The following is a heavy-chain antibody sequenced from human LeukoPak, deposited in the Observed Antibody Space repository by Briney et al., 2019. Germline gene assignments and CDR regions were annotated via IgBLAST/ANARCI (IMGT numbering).Heavy chain of an antibody. CDR2: ISGSGGRT. J-gene: IGHJ4*02. D-gene: IGHD4-17*01. V-gene: IGHV3-23*01. Sequence: GGSLRLSCAASGFTFSSYAMTWVRQPPGKGLEWVSTISGSGGRTYYADSVKGRFTISRDDSKNTLYLQMNSLRAEDTAVYYCAREDYGDYYFDYWGQGTLVTVSS. CDR3: AREDYGDYYFDY. CDR1: GFTFSSYA.